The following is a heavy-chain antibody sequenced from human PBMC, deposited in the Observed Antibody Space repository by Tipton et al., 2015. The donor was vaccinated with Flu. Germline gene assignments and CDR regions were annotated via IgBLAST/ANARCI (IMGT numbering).Heavy chain of an antibody. J-gene: IGHJ6*02. D-gene: IGHD1-1*01. V-gene: IGHV5-51*01. CDR3: TRHVGEYGNVWRPYIMDV. CDR1: GNSITTNW. CDR2: IYLADPDT. Sequence: QLVQSGAEVKKPGESLKISCQGSGNSITTNWIGWVRQIPGQGLEWMGMIYLADPDTKYNPSFRGQVTISADKSSSTAYLQWSTLKAPDTAIYYCTRHVGEYGNVWRPYIMDVWGRGTTVTVPS.